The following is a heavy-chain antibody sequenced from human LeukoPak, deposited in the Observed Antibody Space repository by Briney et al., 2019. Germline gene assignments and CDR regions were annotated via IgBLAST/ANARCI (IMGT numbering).Heavy chain of an antibody. CDR2: IYTSGST. Sequence: SETLSLTCTVSGGSISSGSYYWSWIRQPAGKGLEWIGRIYTSGSTNYNPSLKSRVTISVDTSKNQFSLKLSSVTAADTAVYYCATGRSGAVGYWGQGTLVTVSS. CDR1: GGSISSGSYY. CDR3: ATGRSGAVGY. V-gene: IGHV4-61*02. J-gene: IGHJ4*02. D-gene: IGHD3-3*01.